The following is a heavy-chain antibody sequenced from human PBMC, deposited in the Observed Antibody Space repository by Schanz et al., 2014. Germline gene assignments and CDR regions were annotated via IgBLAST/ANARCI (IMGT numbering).Heavy chain of an antibody. J-gene: IGHJ4*02. V-gene: IGHV3-23*04. CDR3: AKDAENTAMITDDCDY. CDR2: ISGRVGNT. CDR1: GFTFSSYD. D-gene: IGHD5-18*01. Sequence: VQLVESGGGVVQPGRSLRLSCVASGFTFSSYDVFWVRQAPGRGLEWVSIISGRVGNTYYADAVRGRFTISRDNSKTTVYLQMNSLRAEDTAVYYCAKDAENTAMITDDCDYWGQGTLVTVSS.